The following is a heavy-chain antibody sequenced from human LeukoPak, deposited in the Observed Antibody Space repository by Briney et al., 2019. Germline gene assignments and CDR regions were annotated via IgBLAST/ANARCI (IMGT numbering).Heavy chain of an antibody. D-gene: IGHD3-22*01. J-gene: IGHJ2*01. V-gene: IGHV3-21*01. CDR1: GFTFSSYS. CDR3: ARAPVYYDESRGHLKISNWYLDL. CDR2: ISSSSIYR. Sequence: GGSLRLSCAASGFTFSSYSMNWVRQAPGKGLEWVSSISSSSIYRYYGDSVKGRFTISRDNAKNSLYLQMNSLRAEDTAVFYCARAPVYYDESRGHLKISNWYLDLWGRGTLVTVSS.